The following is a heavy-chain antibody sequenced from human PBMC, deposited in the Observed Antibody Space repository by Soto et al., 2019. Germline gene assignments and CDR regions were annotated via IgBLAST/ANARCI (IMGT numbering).Heavy chain of an antibody. CDR2: IYYSGST. CDR3: ARDELGYCSSTSCENAFDI. D-gene: IGHD2-2*01. V-gene: IGHV4-31*03. J-gene: IGHJ3*02. CDR1: GGSISSGGYY. Sequence: SETLSLTCTVSGGSISSGGYYWSWIRQHPGKGLEWIGYIYYSGSTYYNPSLKSRVTISVDTSKNQFSLKLSSVTAADTAVYYCARDELGYCSSTSCENAFDIWGQGTMVTVSS.